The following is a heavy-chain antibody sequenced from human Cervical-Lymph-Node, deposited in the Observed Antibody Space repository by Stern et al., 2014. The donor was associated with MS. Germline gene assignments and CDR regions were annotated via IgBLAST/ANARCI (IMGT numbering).Heavy chain of an antibody. CDR2: INPNSGGT. V-gene: IGHV1-2*04. D-gene: IGHD6-19*01. CDR3: ARGGRSSGWSPPDAFDI. Sequence: QVQLVQSGAEVKKPGASVKVSCKASGYTFTGYYMHWVRQAPGQGLEWMGWINPNSGGTNYAQKFQGWGTMTRDTSISTAYMELSRLRSDDTAVYYCARGGRSSGWSPPDAFDIWGQGTMVTVSS. CDR1: GYTFTGYY. J-gene: IGHJ3*02.